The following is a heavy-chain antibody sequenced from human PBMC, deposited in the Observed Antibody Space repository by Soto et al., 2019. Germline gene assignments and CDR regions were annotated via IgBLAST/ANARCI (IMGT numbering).Heavy chain of an antibody. CDR3: ARVPYSPGLSFYLDY. CDR2: INPNSGDT. V-gene: IGHV1-46*01. Sequence: RASVKVSCKASGYTFTYYHVHWVRQAPGQGLEWMGIINPNSGDTTYAQKFQGRVTMTRDTSTSTVYMEVTSLTSEDTALYYCARVPYSPGLSFYLDYWGQGTPVTVSS. D-gene: IGHD3-16*02. CDR1: GYTFTYYH. J-gene: IGHJ4*02.